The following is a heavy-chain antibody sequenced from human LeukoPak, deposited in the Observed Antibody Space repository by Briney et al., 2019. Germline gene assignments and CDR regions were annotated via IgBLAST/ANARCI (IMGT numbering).Heavy chain of an antibody. Sequence: PGGSLRLSCAASGFTFSSYAMHWVRQAPGKGLEWVAVISYDGSNKYYADSVKGRFTISRDNSKNTLYLQMNSLRAEDTAVYYCARDRAGFDYWGQGTLVTVSS. CDR2: ISYDGSNK. J-gene: IGHJ4*02. CDR3: ARDRAGFDY. D-gene: IGHD6-19*01. V-gene: IGHV3-30-3*01. CDR1: GFTFSSYA.